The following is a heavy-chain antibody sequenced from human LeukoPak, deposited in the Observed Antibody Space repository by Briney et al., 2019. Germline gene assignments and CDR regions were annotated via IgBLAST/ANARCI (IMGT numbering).Heavy chain of an antibody. D-gene: IGHD2-8*02. CDR1: EFSISHYA. CDR2: DTSSTTST. Sequence: TGGPLRLSCTASEFSISHYAMSWVPQAPGKRLEWVSADTSSTTSTYYASSVRGRFTISRDNSMTTLYLQMNSLRADDTAVYYCSKAPLGACAGAVCYYLDVWGKGTTVIVSS. CDR3: SKAPLGACAGAVCYYLDV. V-gene: IGHV3-23*01. J-gene: IGHJ6*03.